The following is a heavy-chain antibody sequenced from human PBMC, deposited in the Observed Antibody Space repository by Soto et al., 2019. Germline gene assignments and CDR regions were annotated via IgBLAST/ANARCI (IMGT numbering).Heavy chain of an antibody. D-gene: IGHD1-1*01. Sequence: GGSLRLSCAASGFSFSIYAMTWVRQTPGKGLEWVSSISGNGDNTYYADSVKGRFTISRDNFKNMLYLQMNSLRAEDTAVYFCAKWATTAHYFFYYYLDVWGTGTTVTVSS. CDR3: AKWATTAHYFFYYYLDV. V-gene: IGHV3-23*01. CDR2: ISGNGDNT. CDR1: GFSFSIYA. J-gene: IGHJ6*03.